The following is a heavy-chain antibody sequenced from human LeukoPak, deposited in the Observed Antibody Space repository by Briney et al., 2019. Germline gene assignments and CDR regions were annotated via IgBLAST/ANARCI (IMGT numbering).Heavy chain of an antibody. CDR1: GGSISSSSYY. V-gene: IGHV4-39*01. D-gene: IGHD1-26*01. Sequence: SETLSLTCTVSGGSISSSSYYWGWIRQPPGKGLEWIGSIYYSGSTYYNPSLKSRVTISVDTSKNQFSLKLSSVTAADTAVYYCARGRSGSYYNFDYWGQGTLVTVSS. CDR2: IYYSGST. CDR3: ARGRSGSYYNFDY. J-gene: IGHJ4*02.